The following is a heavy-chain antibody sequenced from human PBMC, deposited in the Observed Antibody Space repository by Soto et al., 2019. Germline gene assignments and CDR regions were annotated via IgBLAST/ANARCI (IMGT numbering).Heavy chain of an antibody. D-gene: IGHD2-15*01. J-gene: IGHJ4*02. CDR3: ARGRGDIVVVIAATNPRFDY. Sequence: SETLSLTCAVYGGSFSGNYWSWIRQPPGKGLEWIGEINHSGSTNYNPSLKSRVTISVDTSKNQFSLKLSSVTAADTAVYYCARGRGDIVVVIAATNPRFDYWGQVTLVTVS. CDR1: GGSFSGNY. V-gene: IGHV4-34*01. CDR2: INHSGST.